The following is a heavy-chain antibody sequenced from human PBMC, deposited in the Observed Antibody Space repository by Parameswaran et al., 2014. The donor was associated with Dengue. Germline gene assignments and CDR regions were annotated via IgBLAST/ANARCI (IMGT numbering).Heavy chain of an antibody. D-gene: IGHD1-1*01. V-gene: IGHV1-18*01. J-gene: IGHJ6*02. CDR3: ARENWNDYFGMDV. CDR2: ISPHRGNT. Sequence: WVRQAPGQGLEWMGWISPHRGNTNYAQELQGRVTMTTDTSTSTAYMELRGLRSDDTAVYYCARENWNDYFGMDVWGQGTTVTVSS.